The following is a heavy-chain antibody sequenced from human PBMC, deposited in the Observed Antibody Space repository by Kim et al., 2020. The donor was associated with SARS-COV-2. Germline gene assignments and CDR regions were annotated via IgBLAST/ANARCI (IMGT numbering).Heavy chain of an antibody. CDR2: IIPIFGTA. D-gene: IGHD3-10*01. CDR3: ASPHGSGSHQSGFDP. V-gene: IGHV1-69*13. Sequence: SVKVSCKASGGTFSSYAISWVRQAPVQGLEWMGGIIPIFGTANYAQKFQGRVTITADESTSTAYMELSSLRSEDTAVYYCASPHGSGSHQSGFDPWGQGTLVTVSS. CDR1: GGTFSSYA. J-gene: IGHJ5*02.